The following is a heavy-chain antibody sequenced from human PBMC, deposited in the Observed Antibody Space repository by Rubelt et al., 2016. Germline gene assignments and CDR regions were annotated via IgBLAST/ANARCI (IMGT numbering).Heavy chain of an antibody. CDR2: INPYNGGT. CDR3: ARGVQGYCSTSSCYRGNGDNWFDP. Sequence: GQLVQSAADVKKPGASVRVSCTASGYTFTGYYIHWVRQAPGQGLEWMGWINPYNGGTNYAQKFQGRVTLTSDTSTTTSHMELSRLTSDDTAVYFCARGVQGYCSTSSCYRGNGDNWFDPWGQGTPVTVSS. D-gene: IGHD2-2*02. CDR1: GYTFTGYY. V-gene: IGHV1-2*02. J-gene: IGHJ5*02.